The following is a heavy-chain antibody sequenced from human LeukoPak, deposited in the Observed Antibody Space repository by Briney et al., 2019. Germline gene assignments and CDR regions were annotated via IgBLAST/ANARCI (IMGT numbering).Heavy chain of an antibody. J-gene: IGHJ4*02. CDR3: ARSRDKNTYGYAY. CDR2: ISSSSGTI. V-gene: IGHV3-48*01. D-gene: IGHD5-18*01. CDR1: GFTFSSYA. Sequence: PGGSLRLSCAASGFTFSSYAMSWVRQAPGKGLEWVSYISSSSGTIYYADSGKGRFTISRDNAKNSLYLQMNNLRAEGTAVYYCARSRDKNTYGYAYWGQGTLVTVSS.